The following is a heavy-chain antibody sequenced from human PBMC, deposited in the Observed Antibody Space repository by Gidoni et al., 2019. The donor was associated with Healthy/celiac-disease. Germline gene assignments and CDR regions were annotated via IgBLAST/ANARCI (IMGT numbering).Heavy chain of an antibody. J-gene: IGHJ6*02. CDR1: GFTFSSYG. CDR2: IWYDGSNK. Sequence: QVQLVESGGGVVQPGRSLRLSCAASGFTFSSYGMHWVRQAPGKGLEWVAVIWYDGSNKYYADSVKGRFTISRDNSKNTLYLQMNSLRAEDTAVYYCARADNWNRYYYGMDVWGQGTTVTVSS. D-gene: IGHD1-20*01. CDR3: ARADNWNRYYYGMDV. V-gene: IGHV3-33*01.